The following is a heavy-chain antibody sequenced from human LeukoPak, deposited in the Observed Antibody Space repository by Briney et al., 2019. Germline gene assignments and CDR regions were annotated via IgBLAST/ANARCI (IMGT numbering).Heavy chain of an antibody. CDR1: GFGFSDSY. Sequence: GGSLRLSCVVSGFGFSDSYMTWIRQTPGKGLEWLAYISGSGSDIYYADSVKDRFTISRDNAKNSLYLQMNSLRPDDTAPYYCSTDPRLLIYWGHGTLVTVSS. CDR3: STDPRLLIY. D-gene: IGHD2-8*01. V-gene: IGHV3-11*01. J-gene: IGHJ4*01. CDR2: ISGSGSDI.